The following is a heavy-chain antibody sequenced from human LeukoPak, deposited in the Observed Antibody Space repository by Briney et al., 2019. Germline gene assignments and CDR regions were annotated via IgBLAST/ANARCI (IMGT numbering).Heavy chain of an antibody. J-gene: IGHJ6*03. CDR3: ARLVRRVRGGSYYMDV. CDR2: IYYGAST. V-gene: IGHV4-39*01. CDR1: GGSISSRNYY. D-gene: IGHD3-10*01. Sequence: SETLSLTCTVSGGSISSRNYYWGWLRQPPGKGLEWIGSIYYGASTYYNPSLISRVTLFVDTSKNQFSLKLSSVTAADTAVYYCARLVRRVRGGSYYMDVWGKGTTVTISS.